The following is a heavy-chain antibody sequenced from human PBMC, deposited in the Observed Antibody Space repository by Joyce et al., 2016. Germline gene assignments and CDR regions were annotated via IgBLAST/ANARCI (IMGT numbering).Heavy chain of an antibody. CDR2: IDYSGTT. J-gene: IGHJ5*02. D-gene: IGHD5-18*01. CDR3: ARDPGVTTMVTNWFDP. Sequence: QLQLQESGPGLVKPSGTLSLTCIVFGGSISSSTYSWGWIRQPPGKGLEWIGSIDYSGTTYHNPSRKSRVTIAVDKSTEQFSMQLTSVTAADTAVYYCARDPGVTTMVTNWFDPWGQGTLVTVSS. V-gene: IGHV4-39*07. CDR1: GGSISSSTYS.